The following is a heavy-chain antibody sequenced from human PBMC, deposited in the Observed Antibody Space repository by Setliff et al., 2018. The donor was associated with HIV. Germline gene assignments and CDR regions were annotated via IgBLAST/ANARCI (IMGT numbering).Heavy chain of an antibody. D-gene: IGHD2-2*01. V-gene: IGHV4-38-2*01. CDR1: GYSITSGYY. Sequence: PSETLSLTCAVSGYSITSGYYWGWIRQPPGKGLEWIGNMYDGGTTNYNQSLKSRVTISLDTSKNQFSLQLTSVTAADTAVYYCASGGTSSNWFGPWGQGTLVTVSS. CDR2: MYDGGTT. CDR3: ASGGTSSNWFGP. J-gene: IGHJ5*02.